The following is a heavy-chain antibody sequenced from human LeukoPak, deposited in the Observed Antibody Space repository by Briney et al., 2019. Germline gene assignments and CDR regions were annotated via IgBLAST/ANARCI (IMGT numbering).Heavy chain of an antibody. CDR2: ISSSSYI. J-gene: IGHJ5*02. CDR1: GFTFSSYA. Sequence: PGGYLRLSCAASGFTFSSYAMHWVRQAPGKGLEWVSSISSSSYIYYADSVKGRFTISRDNAKNSLYLQMNSLRAEDTAVYYCARDHDYSNWFDPWGQGTLVTVSS. V-gene: IGHV3-21*01. D-gene: IGHD4-11*01. CDR3: ARDHDYSNWFDP.